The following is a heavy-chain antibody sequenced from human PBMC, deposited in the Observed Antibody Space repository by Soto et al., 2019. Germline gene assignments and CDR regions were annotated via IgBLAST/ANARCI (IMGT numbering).Heavy chain of an antibody. J-gene: IGHJ6*03. V-gene: IGHV1-18*01. CDR3: VRDHPDFSSYYHYCHLDV. CDR2: SGTYNGNT. Sequence: QAQLVQSGAEMKKPGASVKVSCKASGYTLSNYGISWVRPAPGQGLEWMGWSGTYNGNTKYAKKFQGRVTMTTETSTSTADMELRSLRSDDTAVYYCVRDHPDFSSYYHYCHLDVWGKGTTVTVSS. D-gene: IGHD3-3*01. CDR1: GYTLSNYG.